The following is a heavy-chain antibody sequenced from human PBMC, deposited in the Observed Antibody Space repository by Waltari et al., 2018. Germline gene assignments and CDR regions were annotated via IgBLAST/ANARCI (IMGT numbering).Heavy chain of an antibody. Sequence: EVQLVQSGGGLIQPGGSLRLSCAVSGFTVSFNYMNWVRLAPGEGVGLRRGGGWGWVQVMQSVGTPSDADSVKGRFIVSRDEWKNTLYLEMNNLRADDTAVYFCAKGYYWDKSGYYRHFDYWGPGTLVTVSS. J-gene: IGHJ4*02. CDR3: AKGYYWDKSGYYRHFDY. D-gene: IGHD3-22*01. CDR1: GFTVSFNY. V-gene: IGHV3-53*01. CDR2: MQSVGTP.